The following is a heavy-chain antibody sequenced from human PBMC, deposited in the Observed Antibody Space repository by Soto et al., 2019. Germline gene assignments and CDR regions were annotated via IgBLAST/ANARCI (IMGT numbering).Heavy chain of an antibody. CDR3: ARWELIPRSAFDI. J-gene: IGHJ3*02. CDR2: INPNSGGT. V-gene: IGHV1-2*04. CDR1: GYTFTGYY. Sequence: RASVKVSCKASGYTFTGYYIHWVRQAPGQGLEWMGWINPNSGGTNYAQKFQGWVTMTRDTSISTAYMELSRLRSDDTAVYYCARWELIPRSAFDIWRQATMVTVSS. D-gene: IGHD1-26*01.